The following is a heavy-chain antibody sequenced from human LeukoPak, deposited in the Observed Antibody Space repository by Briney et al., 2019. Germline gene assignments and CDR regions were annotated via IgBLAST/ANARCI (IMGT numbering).Heavy chain of an antibody. Sequence: PAETLSLTCTVSGFSISSYYWSWVRQPPGKGLEWLGYIYYSGSTNYNPSLKSRVTISVDTSKNQFSLKLSSVTAADTAVYYCARGGTSGYFVYDAFDIWGQGTMVSVSS. J-gene: IGHJ3*02. D-gene: IGHD3-9*01. V-gene: IGHV4-59*01. CDR2: IYYSGST. CDR3: ARGGTSGYFVYDAFDI. CDR1: GFSISSYY.